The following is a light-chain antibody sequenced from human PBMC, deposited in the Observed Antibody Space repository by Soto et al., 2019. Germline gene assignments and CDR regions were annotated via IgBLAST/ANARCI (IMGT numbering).Light chain of an antibody. CDR2: GAS. V-gene: IGKV3-20*01. CDR1: QNVNNR. Sequence: EILLTRSPRIMSVFPGERASLSCRASQNVNNRLAWYQQKAGQAPRLLISGASSRATGIPDRFSGSGSGTDFTLTISRLESDDFALYYCQQYAEGTPITFGQGTRLEIK. CDR3: QQYAEGTPIT. J-gene: IGKJ5*01.